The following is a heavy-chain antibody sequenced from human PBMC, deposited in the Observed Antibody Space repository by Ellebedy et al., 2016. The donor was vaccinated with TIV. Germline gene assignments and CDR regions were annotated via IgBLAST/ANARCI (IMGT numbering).Heavy chain of an antibody. CDR1: RFTFSTYW. CDR3: ARDNTGLGWSLDY. V-gene: IGHV3-7*03. Sequence: GGSLRLXXAASRFTFSTYWMTWVRQAQGKGLEWVAHIKEDGSEQNYVDSVKGRFTISSDNADESLYLQMNILRAEDTAMYYCARDNTGLGWSLDYWGQGTLVTVSA. D-gene: IGHD3-3*01. J-gene: IGHJ4*02. CDR2: IKEDGSEQ.